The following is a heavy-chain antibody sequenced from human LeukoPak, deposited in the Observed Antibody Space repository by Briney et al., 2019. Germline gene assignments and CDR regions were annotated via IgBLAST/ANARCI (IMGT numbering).Heavy chain of an antibody. J-gene: IGHJ4*02. D-gene: IGHD3-10*01. V-gene: IGHV4-4*07. CDR1: GASISTYY. Sequence: SETLSLTCRVSGASISTYYWSWIRQPVGKGLEWIGQIKTTGSTHYNSSLESRGTMSLDTSKKEFSLNLTSVTAADTAVYYCAKVAMYYYGSETYFFFDDWGQGILVTVSS. CDR3: AKVAMYYYGSETYFFFDD. CDR2: IKTTGST.